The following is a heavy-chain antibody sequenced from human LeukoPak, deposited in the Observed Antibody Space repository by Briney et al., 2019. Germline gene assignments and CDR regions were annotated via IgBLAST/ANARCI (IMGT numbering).Heavy chain of an antibody. D-gene: IGHD3-22*01. CDR1: GVSFSTYG. V-gene: IGHV3-30*18. CDR2: ISDDGSNK. J-gene: IGHJ4*02. CDR3: AKDQLTYYFDSSGYYPLAY. Sequence: GGSLRLSCAASGVSFSTYGMHWVRQAPGKGLEWVAVISDDGSNKYYADSVKGRFTISRDNSKNTLYLQMNSLRAEDTAVYYCAKDQLTYYFDSSGYYPLAYWGQGTLVTVSS.